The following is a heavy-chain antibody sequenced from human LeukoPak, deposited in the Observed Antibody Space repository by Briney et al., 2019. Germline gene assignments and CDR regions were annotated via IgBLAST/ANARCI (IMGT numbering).Heavy chain of an antibody. J-gene: IGHJ3*02. Sequence: PSETLSLTCAVYGGSFSDYYWTWIRQPPGKGLEWIGDINHSGRTNYNPSLKSRVTISVDTSKNQFSLKLSSVTAADTAVYYCARGRKAFLYYYDSSIVARGSNNAFDIWGQGTMVTVSS. CDR1: GGSFSDYY. V-gene: IGHV4-34*01. D-gene: IGHD3-22*01. CDR2: INHSGRT. CDR3: ARGRKAFLYYYDSSIVARGSNNAFDI.